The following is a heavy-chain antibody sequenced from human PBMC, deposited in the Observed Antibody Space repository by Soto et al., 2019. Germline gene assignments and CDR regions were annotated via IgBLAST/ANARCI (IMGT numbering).Heavy chain of an antibody. J-gene: IGHJ5*02. D-gene: IGHD2-8*01. CDR2: IYSSGDT. CDR3: AREPGSGRGVSFDP. Sequence: EVQLVESGGGLVQPGGSLRLSCAASGFSVSDNYMSWVRQAPGKGLEWISVIYSSGDTYYADSVKGRLTISRDNSRNTLYLQINDLRVEDTAIYYCAREPGSGRGVSFDPWGQGIPVTVSS. V-gene: IGHV3-66*01. CDR1: GFSVSDNY.